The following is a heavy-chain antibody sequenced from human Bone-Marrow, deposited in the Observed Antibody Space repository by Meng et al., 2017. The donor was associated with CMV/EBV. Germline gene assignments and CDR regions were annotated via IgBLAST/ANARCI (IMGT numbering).Heavy chain of an antibody. V-gene: IGHV1-69*05. CDR3: ASVFVVVPVNYYYGMDV. Sequence: SVKVSCKASGGTFSSYAISWVRQAPGQGLEWMGGIIPIFGTANYAQKFQGRVTITTDESTSTAYMELSSLRSEDTAVYYCASVFVVVPVNYYYGMDVWGQGTTVTVSS. D-gene: IGHD2-2*01. CDR1: GGTFSSYA. J-gene: IGHJ6*02. CDR2: IIPIFGTA.